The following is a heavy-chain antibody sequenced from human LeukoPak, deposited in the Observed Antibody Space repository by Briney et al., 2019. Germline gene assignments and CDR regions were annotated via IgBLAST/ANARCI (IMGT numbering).Heavy chain of an antibody. D-gene: IGHD3-10*01. Sequence: GSLRLSCAASGFTFSSYSMNWVRQAPGKGLEWIGEINHSGSTNYNPSLKSRVTISVDTSKNQFSLKLSSVTAADTAVYYCARLGMVRPPRRGIVSPWGQGTLVTVSS. J-gene: IGHJ5*02. CDR3: ARLGMVRPPRRGIVSP. CDR1: GFTFSSYS. CDR2: INHSGST. V-gene: IGHV4-34*01.